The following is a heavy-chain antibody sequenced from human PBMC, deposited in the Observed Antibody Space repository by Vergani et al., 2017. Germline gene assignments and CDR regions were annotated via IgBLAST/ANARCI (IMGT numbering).Heavy chain of an antibody. Sequence: QLQLHKSGPGLVKPSETLSLTCTLSGGSISSSSHFWGWLRQTPGKGLEWIGSIYYSGSTYYNPSLKSRVSISVDTSKNQFSLKLSSVTAADSAVYYCARVTPRYRVVAKYSSGWYGYWGQGTLVTVSS. D-gene: IGHD6-19*01. CDR1: GGSISSSSHF. CDR3: ARVTPRYRVVAKYSSGWYGY. J-gene: IGHJ4*02. V-gene: IGHV4-39*01. CDR2: IYYSGST.